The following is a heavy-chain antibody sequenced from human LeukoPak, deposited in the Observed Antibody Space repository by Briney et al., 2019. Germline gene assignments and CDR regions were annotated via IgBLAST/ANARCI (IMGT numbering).Heavy chain of an antibody. J-gene: IGHJ4*02. CDR3: ARLNSFRDY. CDR2: ISSSSSYI. V-gene: IGHV3-21*01. CDR1: GFTFSDYS. Sequence: GGSLRLSCAASGFTFSDYSMNWVRQAPGKGLEWVSSISSSSSYIFYADSVRGRFSISRDNAKNSLYLQMNSLRAEDTAVYYCARLNSFRDYWGQGTLVTVSS. D-gene: IGHD2-21*01.